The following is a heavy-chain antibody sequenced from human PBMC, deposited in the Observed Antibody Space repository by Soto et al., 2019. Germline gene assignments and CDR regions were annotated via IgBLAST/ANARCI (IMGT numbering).Heavy chain of an antibody. J-gene: IGHJ4*02. V-gene: IGHV3-74*01. CDR2: INIDGSYT. D-gene: IGHD1-20*01. Sequence: EVHLVESGGGLVQPGGSLTLSCAASGFSFNNYWMHWVRQAPGKGLVWVSRINIDGSYTRYADSVEGRFTISRDSGKNTLYLQMNSLRAEDTAVYYCAGSNNRDDFWGQGTLVTVSS. CDR1: GFSFNNYW. CDR3: AGSNNRDDF.